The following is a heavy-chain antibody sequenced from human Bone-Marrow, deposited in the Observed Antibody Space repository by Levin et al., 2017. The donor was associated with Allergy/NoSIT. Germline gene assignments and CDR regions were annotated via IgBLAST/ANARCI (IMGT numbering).Heavy chain of an antibody. CDR2: ITGSGEDT. CDR1: GFTFSNYA. V-gene: IGHV3-23*01. Sequence: GESLKISCVASGFTFSNYAMAWVRQAPGKGLEWVSAITGSGEDTFYGDSVAGRFTSSRENSKNTVYLQMNSLRADDTGVYYCAKDSGEYCSGGNCLRCYFEYWGQGTLVTVSS. D-gene: IGHD2-15*01. CDR3: AKDSGEYCSGGNCLRCYFEY. J-gene: IGHJ4*02.